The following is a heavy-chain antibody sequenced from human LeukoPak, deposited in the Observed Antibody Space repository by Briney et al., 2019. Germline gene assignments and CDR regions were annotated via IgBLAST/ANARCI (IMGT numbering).Heavy chain of an antibody. CDR3: ARDRRIPKEPPPDAFDI. Sequence: GASVKVSCKASGYTFTSYYMHWVRQAPGQGLEGMGIINPSGGSTSYAQKFQGRVTMTRDMSTSTVYLELSSLRSEDTAVYYCARDRRIPKEPPPDAFDIWGQGTMVTVSS. V-gene: IGHV1-46*01. CDR2: INPSGGST. D-gene: IGHD1-14*01. J-gene: IGHJ3*02. CDR1: GYTFTSYY.